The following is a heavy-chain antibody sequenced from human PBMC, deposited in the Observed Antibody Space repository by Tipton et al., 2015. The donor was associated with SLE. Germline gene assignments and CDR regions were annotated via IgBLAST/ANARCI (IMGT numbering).Heavy chain of an antibody. CDR2: IYYSGTT. D-gene: IGHD3-10*01. CDR1: GGSISSSSCY. V-gene: IGHV4-39*01. J-gene: IGHJ4*02. CDR3: AGQGPGVGDIPVDS. Sequence: TLSLTCTVSGGSISSSSCYWGWIRQPPGKGLEWIGSIYYSGTTYYNPSLKGRVTISLDTSKNQFSLSLSFVTDADTAFYYCAGQGPGVGDIPVDSWGQGTLVTVSS.